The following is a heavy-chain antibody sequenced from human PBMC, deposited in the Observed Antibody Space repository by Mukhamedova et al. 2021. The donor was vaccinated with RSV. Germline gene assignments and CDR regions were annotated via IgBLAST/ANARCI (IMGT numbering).Heavy chain of an antibody. V-gene: IGHV3-48*03. Sequence: GKGLEWVSYISSRGSTIYYADSVKGRFTIFRDNAKSSLYLQMNSLSAEDTAVYFCARTGTSTLDYWGQGTLVTVSS. J-gene: IGHJ4*02. CDR3: ARTGTSTLDY. CDR2: ISSRGSTI. D-gene: IGHD5/OR15-5a*01.